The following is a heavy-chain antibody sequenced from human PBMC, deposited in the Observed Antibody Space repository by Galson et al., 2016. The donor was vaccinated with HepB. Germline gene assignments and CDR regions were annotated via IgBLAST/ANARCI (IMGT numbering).Heavy chain of an antibody. Sequence: SLRLSCAASGFTFSSYGMHWVRQAPGKGLEWVAVIWYDGSNKYYADSVKGRFTISRDNFKNTLYLQMNSLRAEDTAVYYCAREGFGELLGYWGQGTLVTVSS. CDR3: AREGFGELLGY. CDR1: GFTFSSYG. CDR2: IWYDGSNK. D-gene: IGHD3-10*01. V-gene: IGHV3-33*01. J-gene: IGHJ4*02.